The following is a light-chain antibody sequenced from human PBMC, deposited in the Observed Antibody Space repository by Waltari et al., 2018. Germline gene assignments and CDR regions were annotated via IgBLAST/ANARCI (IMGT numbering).Light chain of an antibody. CDR1: QSVLSSSDNKNY. V-gene: IGKV4-1*01. Sequence: DIVMTPSPDSLAVSLGERATINCKSSQSVLSSSDNKNYLAWYQQKPGQPPKLFIYWSSTRESGVPDRFSGSGSGTDFALTISSLQAEDVAVYYCQHYYTSPPTFGGGTKVEIK. CDR2: WSS. J-gene: IGKJ4*01. CDR3: QHYYTSPPT.